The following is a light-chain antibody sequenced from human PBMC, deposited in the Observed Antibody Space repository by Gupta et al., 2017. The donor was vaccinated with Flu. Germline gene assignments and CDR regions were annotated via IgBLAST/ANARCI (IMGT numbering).Light chain of an antibody. CDR2: DAS. CDR1: QSVSSY. Sequence: GERATLACRASQSVSSYLAWYQQKPGKAPRLLIDDASNRATGIPARFSGSGSGTDFTLTISSLEPEDFAVYYCQQRSNWPITFGQGTRLEIK. CDR3: QQRSNWPIT. J-gene: IGKJ5*01. V-gene: IGKV3-11*01.